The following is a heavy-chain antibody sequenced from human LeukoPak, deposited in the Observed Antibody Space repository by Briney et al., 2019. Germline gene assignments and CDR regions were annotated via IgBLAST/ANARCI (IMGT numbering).Heavy chain of an antibody. D-gene: IGHD3-22*01. J-gene: IGHJ4*02. CDR1: GYTFTSYD. CDR2: MNPNSGNT. V-gene: IGHV1-8*03. CDR3: ARAVYYDSSGQYYFDY. Sequence: ASVKVSCKASGYTFTSYDINWVRQATGQGLEWMGWMNPNSGNTGYAQKFQGRVTITRNTSISTAYMELSSLRSEDTAVYYCARAVYYDSSGQYYFDYWGQGTLVTVSS.